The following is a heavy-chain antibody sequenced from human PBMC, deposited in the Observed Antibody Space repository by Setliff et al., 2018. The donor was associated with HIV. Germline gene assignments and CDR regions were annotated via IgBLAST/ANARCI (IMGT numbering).Heavy chain of an antibody. CDR3: ARKVGGDFDY. J-gene: IGHJ4*02. CDR2: IFGSGVT. V-gene: IGHV4-4*07. D-gene: IGHD2-2*01. Sequence: PSETLSLTCNVSGGAIINYDWTWVRQPAGKGLEWIGRIFGSGVTHYNTSLESRVTMSLDTSRNHLSLRLRSVTAADTAVYYCARKVGGDFDYWGQGTLVTVSS. CDR1: GGAIINYD.